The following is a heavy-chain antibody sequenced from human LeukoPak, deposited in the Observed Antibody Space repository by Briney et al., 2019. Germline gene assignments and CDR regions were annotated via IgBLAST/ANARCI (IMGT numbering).Heavy chain of an antibody. Sequence: SETLSLTCTVSGGSISSYYWSWIRQPAGKGLEWIGRIYTSGSTNYNPSLKSRVTMSVDTSKNQFYLKLSSVNAADTAVYYGGRAGSSSWYVKGVWFDPWGQGTLVTVSS. D-gene: IGHD6-13*01. CDR1: GGSISSYY. CDR3: GRAGSSSWYVKGVWFDP. CDR2: IYTSGST. J-gene: IGHJ5*02. V-gene: IGHV4-4*07.